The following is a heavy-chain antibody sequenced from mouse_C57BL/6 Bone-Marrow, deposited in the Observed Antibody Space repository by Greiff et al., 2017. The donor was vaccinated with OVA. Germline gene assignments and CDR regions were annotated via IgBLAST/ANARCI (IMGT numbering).Heavy chain of an antibody. Sequence: QVQLQQSGAELARPGASVKLSCKASGYTFTSSGISWVKQRTGQGLEWIGEIYPRSGNTYYNAKFKGKATLTAAKSSSTAYMELRSLTSEDSAVYFCARNGYDEGYAMDYWGQGTSVTVSS. CDR1: GYTFTSSG. CDR3: ARNGYDEGYAMDY. D-gene: IGHD2-2*01. CDR2: IYPRSGNT. V-gene: IGHV1-81*01. J-gene: IGHJ4*01.